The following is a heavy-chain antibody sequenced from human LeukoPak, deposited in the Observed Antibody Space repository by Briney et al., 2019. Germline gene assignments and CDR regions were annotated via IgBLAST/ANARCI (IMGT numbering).Heavy chain of an antibody. D-gene: IGHD2-21*02. CDR1: SGSVSSGSYY. J-gene: IGHJ4*02. V-gene: IGHV4-61*01. CDR3: ARYSAPVTSIDY. CDR2: FYYSGST. Sequence: PSETLSLTCTVSSGSVSSGSYYWSWIRQPPGKGLEWIGHFYYSGSTNYNPSLKSRVTISVDTSKNQFSLMLSSVTAADTAVYYCARYSAPVTSIDYWGQGTLVTVSS.